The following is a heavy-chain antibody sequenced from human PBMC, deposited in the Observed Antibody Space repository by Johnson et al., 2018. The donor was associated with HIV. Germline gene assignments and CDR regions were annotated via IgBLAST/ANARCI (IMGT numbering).Heavy chain of an antibody. CDR1: GFIFSSYG. V-gene: IGHV3-30*02. J-gene: IGHJ3*02. CDR2: IWYDGSNK. Sequence: MQLVESGGGLVQPGGSMRLSCAASGFIFSSYGMHWVRQAPGKGLEWVAVIWYDGSNKYYADSVKGRFTISRDNSKNTLFLQMNSLRPEDTAVYHCAKWSIVGATFSDAFDIWGQGTMVTVSS. CDR3: AKWSIVGATFSDAFDI. D-gene: IGHD1-26*01.